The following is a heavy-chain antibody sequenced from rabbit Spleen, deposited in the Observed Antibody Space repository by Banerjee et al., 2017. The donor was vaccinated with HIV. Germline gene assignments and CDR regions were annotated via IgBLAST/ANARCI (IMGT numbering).Heavy chain of an antibody. CDR1: GFTISNYW. CDR2: IYATIDTT. V-gene: IGHV1S7*01. Sequence: QLEESGGRLVQPGGSLTLSCKGSGFTISNYWVNWVRQAPGKGLEWIGFIYATIDTTYYANWVNGRFTISSDNAQNTVDLQLNSLTAADTATYFCVRDQARMLDLWGPGTLVTVS. CDR3: VRDQARMLDL. J-gene: IGHJ4*01. D-gene: IGHD6-1*01.